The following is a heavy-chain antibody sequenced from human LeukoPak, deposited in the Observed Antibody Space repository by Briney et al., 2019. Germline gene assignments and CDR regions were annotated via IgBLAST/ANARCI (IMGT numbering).Heavy chain of an antibody. CDR1: GFTFSAYW. V-gene: IGHV3-74*01. CDR2: INSDGSPT. J-gene: IGHJ3*02. D-gene: IGHD1-26*01. CDR3: ARGGIYSYDGFDI. Sequence: PGGSLRLSCAAPGFTFSAYWMHWVRQAPGKGLVWVSRINSDGSPTAYADSVKGRFTISRDNAKNTLYLQMNSLRAEDSAVYYCARGGIYSYDGFDIWGQGTMVTVSS.